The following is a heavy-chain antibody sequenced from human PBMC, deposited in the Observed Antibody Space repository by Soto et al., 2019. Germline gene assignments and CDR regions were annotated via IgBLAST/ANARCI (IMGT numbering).Heavy chain of an antibody. D-gene: IGHD3-3*01. V-gene: IGHV4-59*01. Sequence: SETLSLTCTVSGGSISSYYWSWIRQPPGKGLEWIGYIYYSGSTNYNPSLKSRVTISVDTSKNQFSLKLSSVTAADTAVYYCARAGVPYYDFWSGYYTGYYYYGMDVWGQGTTVTVSS. CDR3: ARAGVPYYDFWSGYYTGYYYYGMDV. CDR1: GGSISSYY. CDR2: IYYSGST. J-gene: IGHJ6*02.